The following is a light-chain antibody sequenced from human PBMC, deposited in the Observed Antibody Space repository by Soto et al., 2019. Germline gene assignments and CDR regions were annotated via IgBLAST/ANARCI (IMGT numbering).Light chain of an antibody. J-gene: IGKJ1*01. Sequence: IQMTQSPSSLSASVGDRVTITCRASQGISNELGWYQQRPGKAPKVLIYGASNLQSGVPSRFSGSASGTDFTLTISSLQPEDFATYYCQQSYSTSWTFGQGTKVDIK. V-gene: IGKV1-6*01. CDR1: QGISNE. CDR2: GAS. CDR3: QQSYSTSWT.